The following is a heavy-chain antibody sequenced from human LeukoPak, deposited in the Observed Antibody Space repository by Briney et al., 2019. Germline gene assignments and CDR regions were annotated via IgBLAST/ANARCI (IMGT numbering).Heavy chain of an antibody. J-gene: IGHJ4*02. D-gene: IGHD6-6*01. V-gene: IGHV3-23*01. CDR2: ISGSGGNT. CDR1: GFTFSSDA. Sequence: GGSLRLSCAASGFTFSSDAMSWVRQAPGRGLEWLSAISGSGGNTYYADSVKGRFTISRDNSQNTLSLQMNSLRAEDTAVYFCAKAGYRGSSVNYFDYWGQGTLVTVSS. CDR3: AKAGYRGSSVNYFDY.